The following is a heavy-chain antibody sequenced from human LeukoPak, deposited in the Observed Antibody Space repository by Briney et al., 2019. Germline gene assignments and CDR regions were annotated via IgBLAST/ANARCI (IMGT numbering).Heavy chain of an antibody. J-gene: IGHJ4*02. D-gene: IGHD3-22*01. CDR1: GDSISSSSYY. Sequence: PSETLSLTCTVSGDSISSSSYYWGWIRQPPGKGLEWIGSISYSGGTYYKPSLKSRVTISVDTSKNQFSLKLYSVTAADTAVYYCARSISSGYRIDYWGQGTLVTVSS. CDR3: ARSISSGYRIDY. V-gene: IGHV4-39*01. CDR2: ISYSGGT.